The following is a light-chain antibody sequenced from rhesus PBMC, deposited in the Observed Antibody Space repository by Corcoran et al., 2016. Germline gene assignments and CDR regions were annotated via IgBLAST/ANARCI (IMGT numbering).Light chain of an antibody. Sequence: DIVMTQTPLSLSVTPGEPASISCRSSQSLLHGNGYTYLHWYLQKPGQSPQLLIYEVSNRASGVPDRFSGSWSGTDFTLKFSRLEAEDVGIYYCEQSLQTPFTFGPGTKLDIK. CDR2: EVS. V-gene: IGKV2-78*01. CDR1: QSLLHGNGYTY. J-gene: IGKJ3*01. CDR3: EQSLQTPFT.